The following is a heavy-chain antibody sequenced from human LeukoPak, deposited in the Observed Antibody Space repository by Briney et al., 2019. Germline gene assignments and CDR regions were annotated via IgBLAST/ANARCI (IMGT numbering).Heavy chain of an antibody. J-gene: IGHJ5*01. CDR1: GFTFSSYA. V-gene: IGHV3-30*04. CDR3: ARGRIVGATAVFDS. D-gene: IGHD1-26*01. CDR2: ISYDGSNK. Sequence: GRSLRLSCAASGFTFSSYAMHWVRQAPGKGLEWVAVISYDGSNKYYADSVKGRFTISRDNSKNTLYLQMNSLRAEDTAVYYCARGRIVGATAVFDSWGQGTLVTVSS.